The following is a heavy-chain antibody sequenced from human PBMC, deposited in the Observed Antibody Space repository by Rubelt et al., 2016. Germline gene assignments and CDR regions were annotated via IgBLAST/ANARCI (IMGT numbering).Heavy chain of an antibody. CDR2: IYYSGST. CDR1: GGSISSSSYY. J-gene: IGHJ4*02. Sequence: QLQLQESGPGLVKPSETLSLTCTVSGGSISSSSYYWGWIRQPPGKGLEWIGSIYYSGSTYYNPSLKSLVTISLDTSKNQFSLRLSSVTAADTAVYYCARGQLSGSYVWLDYWGQGTLVTVSS. D-gene: IGHD1-26*01. CDR3: ARGQLSGSYVWLDY. V-gene: IGHV4-39*07.